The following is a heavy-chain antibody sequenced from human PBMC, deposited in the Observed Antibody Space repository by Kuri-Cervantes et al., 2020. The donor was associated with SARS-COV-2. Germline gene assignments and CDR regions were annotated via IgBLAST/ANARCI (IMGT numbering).Heavy chain of an antibody. D-gene: IGHD6-19*01. CDR3: ARLRQWLDFVSSYFDY. V-gene: IGHV1-18*01. Sequence: ASVKVSCKAPETTFPNYDINWVRQATGQGLEWMGWISAYNGNTNYAQKLQGRVTMTTDTSTSTAYMELRSLRSDDTAVYYCARLRQWLDFVSSYFDYWGQGTLVTVSS. J-gene: IGHJ4*02. CDR2: ISAYNGNT. CDR1: ETTFPNYD.